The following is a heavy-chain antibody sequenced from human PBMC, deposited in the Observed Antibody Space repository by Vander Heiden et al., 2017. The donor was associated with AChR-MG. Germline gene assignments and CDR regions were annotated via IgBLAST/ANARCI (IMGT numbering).Heavy chain of an antibody. CDR3: TRGVVIIQYYFDY. J-gene: IGHJ4*02. D-gene: IGHD3-3*01. Sequence: EVQLVESGGGLVQPGGSLRLSCAASGFSFSSFWMTWVRQAPGKGLEWVANINQDGSEKKYVDSVKGRFTISRDNAKNSLYLQMNSLRAEDTAVYYCTRGVVIIQYYFDYWGQGTRVTVSS. CDR1: GFSFSSFW. V-gene: IGHV3-7*01. CDR2: INQDGSEK.